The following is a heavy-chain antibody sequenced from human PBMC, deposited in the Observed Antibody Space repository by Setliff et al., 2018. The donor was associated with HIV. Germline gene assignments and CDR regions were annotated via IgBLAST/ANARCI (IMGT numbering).Heavy chain of an antibody. CDR1: GFAFSGHQ. D-gene: IGHD3-16*01. Sequence: LRLSCAASGFAFSGHQMSWVRQAPGKGLEWVAKIKQDGSDKYYVDSVKGRFTISRDNAKNSLYLQMNSLRAEDTAVFYCARWGLPYGIDAWGQGTLVTVSS. CDR2: IKQDGSDK. CDR3: ARWGLPYGIDA. J-gene: IGHJ4*02. V-gene: IGHV3-7*03.